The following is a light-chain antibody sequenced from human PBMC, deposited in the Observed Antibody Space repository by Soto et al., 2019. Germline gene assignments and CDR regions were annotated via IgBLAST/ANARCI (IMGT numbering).Light chain of an antibody. CDR2: DAS. V-gene: IGKV1-5*01. Sequence: DIQMTQSPSSLSASVGDRVTITCRASQSVRSWLAWYQHKPGKAPKLLIYDASSLESGVPSRFSGSGSGTEFTLTISSLKTDDFATYYCQHYNSYSEAFGQGTKVDIK. CDR3: QHYNSYSEA. CDR1: QSVRSW. J-gene: IGKJ1*01.